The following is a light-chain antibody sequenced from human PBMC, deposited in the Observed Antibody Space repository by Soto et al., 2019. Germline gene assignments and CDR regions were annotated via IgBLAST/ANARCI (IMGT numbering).Light chain of an antibody. J-gene: IGLJ2*01. V-gene: IGLV2-23*01. CDR3: CSYAGSSSVV. CDR2: EGS. CDR1: SSDVGSYNL. Sequence: QSALTQPASVSGSPGQSITISCTGTSSDVGSYNLVSWYQQHPGKAPKLMIYEGSKRPSGVSNRFSGSKSGNTASLTISGLQDEYEADYYCCSYAGSSSVVFGGGTKLTVL.